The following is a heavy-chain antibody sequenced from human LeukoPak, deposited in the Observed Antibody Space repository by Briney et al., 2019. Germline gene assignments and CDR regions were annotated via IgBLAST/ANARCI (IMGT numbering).Heavy chain of an antibody. CDR3: ARVNTGCSGGSCYPYYFDY. J-gene: IGHJ4*02. V-gene: IGHV4-39*07. D-gene: IGHD2-15*01. Sequence: SETLSLTCTVSGASISSSSYNWGWIRQPPGKGLEWIGSIYYSGSTYYNPSLKSRVTISVDTSKNQFSLKLSSVTAADTAVYYCARVNTGCSGGSCYPYYFDYWGQGTLVTVSS. CDR1: GASISSSSYN. CDR2: IYYSGST.